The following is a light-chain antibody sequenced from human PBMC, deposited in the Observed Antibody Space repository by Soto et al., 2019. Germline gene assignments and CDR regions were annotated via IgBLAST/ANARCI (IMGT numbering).Light chain of an antibody. CDR3: TSYVAGSNV. CDR2: EVS. J-gene: IGLJ1*01. CDR1: SSDVGKYDY. V-gene: IGLV2-8*01. Sequence: QSALTQPPSASGSPGQSVTISCTGTSSDVGKYDYVSWFQHHPGKAPKLIIYEVSKRPSGGPDRFSGSKSGSTASLTVSGLQTEDEADYYCTSYVAGSNVFGPGPKPTVL.